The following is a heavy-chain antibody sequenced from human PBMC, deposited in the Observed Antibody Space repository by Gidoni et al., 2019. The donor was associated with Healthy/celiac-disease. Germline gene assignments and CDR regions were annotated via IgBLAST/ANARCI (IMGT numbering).Heavy chain of an antibody. D-gene: IGHD4-17*01. CDR2: IYYSGST. Sequence: QVQLQESGPGLVQPSETLSLPCTVSGGSISSYYWSWIRQPPGKGLEWIGYIYYSGSTNYNPSLKSRVTISVDTSKNQFSLKLSSVTAADTAVYYCARGNYGGSFDYWGQGTLVTVSS. CDR3: ARGNYGGSFDY. J-gene: IGHJ4*02. V-gene: IGHV4-59*01. CDR1: GGSISSYY.